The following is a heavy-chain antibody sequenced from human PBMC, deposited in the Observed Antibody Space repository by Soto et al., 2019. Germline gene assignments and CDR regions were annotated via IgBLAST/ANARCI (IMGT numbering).Heavy chain of an antibody. CDR1: GGSISSYY. CDR3: AGFAVTIFGVVTPYYYYYYMDV. J-gene: IGHJ6*03. V-gene: IGHV4-59*08. CDR2: IYYSGST. Sequence: SETLSLTCTVSGGSISSYYWSWIRQPPGKGLEWIGYIYYSGSTNYNPSLKSRVTISVDTSKNQFSLKLSSVTAADTAVYYCAGFAVTIFGVVTPYYYYYYMDVWGKGTTVTVSS. D-gene: IGHD3-3*01.